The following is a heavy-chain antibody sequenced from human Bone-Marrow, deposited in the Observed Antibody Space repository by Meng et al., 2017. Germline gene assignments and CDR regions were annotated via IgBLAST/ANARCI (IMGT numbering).Heavy chain of an antibody. Sequence: QVQLVQSGADVKKPGASVRVTCKASGYIFTNYDLNWVRQASGQGPEWMGWLNPRPGNTGYAQKFQGRVTLTRDTSRSTAYMELSSLTSDDTAIYYCARDYGGNSGRFDPWGQGTLVTVSS. CDR1: GYIFTNYD. V-gene: IGHV1-8*01. CDR2: LNPRPGNT. D-gene: IGHD4-23*01. J-gene: IGHJ5*02. CDR3: ARDYGGNSGRFDP.